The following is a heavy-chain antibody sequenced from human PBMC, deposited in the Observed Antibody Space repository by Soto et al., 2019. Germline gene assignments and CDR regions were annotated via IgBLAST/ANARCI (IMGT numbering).Heavy chain of an antibody. J-gene: IGHJ4*02. Sequence: PGGSLRLSCAASGFTFSSYGMHWVRQAPGKGLEWVAVISYDGSNKYYADSVKGRFTISRDNSKNTLYLQMNSLRAEDTAVYYCAKDGGYSSGWYVGIDYWGQGTLVTVSS. CDR2: ISYDGSNK. V-gene: IGHV3-30*18. CDR3: AKDGGYSSGWYVGIDY. D-gene: IGHD6-19*01. CDR1: GFTFSSYG.